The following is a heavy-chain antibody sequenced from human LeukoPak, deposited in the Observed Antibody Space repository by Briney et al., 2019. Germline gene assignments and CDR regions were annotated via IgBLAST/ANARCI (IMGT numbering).Heavy chain of an antibody. CDR2: IYYSGST. D-gene: IGHD6-13*01. Sequence: PSETLSLTCTVSGGSISSSSYYWGWIRQPPGKGLEWIGSIYYSGSTYYNPSLKSRVTISVDTSKNQFSLKLSSVTAADTAVYYCGRHDPNVYSSSWYTWFDPWGQGTLVTVSS. J-gene: IGHJ5*02. CDR1: GGSISSSSYY. CDR3: GRHDPNVYSSSWYTWFDP. V-gene: IGHV4-39*01.